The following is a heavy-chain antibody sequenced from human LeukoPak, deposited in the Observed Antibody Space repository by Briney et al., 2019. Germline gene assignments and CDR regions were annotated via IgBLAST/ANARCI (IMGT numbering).Heavy chain of an antibody. J-gene: IGHJ5*02. CDR3: ARLFDYFGSGSSNWFDP. V-gene: IGHV4-39*07. D-gene: IGHD3-10*01. Sequence: SETLSLTCTVSGGSISSSSYYWGWIRQPPGMGLEWIGTIYFSGTTYYNPSLKSRVTISVDTSKNQFSLKLSSVTAADTAVYFCARLFDYFGSGSSNWFDPWGQGTLVTVSS. CDR1: GGSISSSSYY. CDR2: IYFSGTT.